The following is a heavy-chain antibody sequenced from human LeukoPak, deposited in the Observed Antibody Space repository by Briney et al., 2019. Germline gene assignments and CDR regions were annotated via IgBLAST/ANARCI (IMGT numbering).Heavy chain of an antibody. J-gene: IGHJ4*02. CDR3: ASYDPVSPYYFDY. CDR1: GGSISSSSYY. D-gene: IGHD3-3*01. V-gene: IGHV4-39*01. CDR2: IYYGGST. Sequence: SETLSLTCTVSGGSISSSSYYWGWIRQPPGKGLEWIGSIYYGGSTYYNPSLKSRVTISVDTSQNQSSLKLSSVTAAETAVYYCASYDPVSPYYFDYWGQGTLVTVSS.